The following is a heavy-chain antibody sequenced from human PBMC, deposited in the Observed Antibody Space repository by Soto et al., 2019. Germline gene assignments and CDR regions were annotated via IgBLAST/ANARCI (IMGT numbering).Heavy chain of an antibody. Sequence: QVQLVQSGAEVKKPGASVKVSCKASGYTFTNFGISWVRQAPGQGLEWMGWISAYNGNTNYAQKFQGRVTMTTDTPTSTAYMEVGILGFDDAAVYYCAGGGTPIDYWGQGTLVTVSS. D-gene: IGHD3-16*01. CDR3: AGGGTPIDY. V-gene: IGHV1-18*01. CDR2: ISAYNGNT. J-gene: IGHJ4*02. CDR1: GYTFTNFG.